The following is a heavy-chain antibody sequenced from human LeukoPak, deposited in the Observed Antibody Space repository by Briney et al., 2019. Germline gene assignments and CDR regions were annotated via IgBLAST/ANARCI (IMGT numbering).Heavy chain of an antibody. CDR2: INHSGST. D-gene: IGHD2-15*01. CDR3: ARGTPIRYCSGGSCPSYYYGMDV. J-gene: IGHJ6*02. CDR1: GGSFSGYY. Sequence: KPSETLSLTCAVYGGSFSGYYWSWIRQPPGKGLEWIGEINHSGSTNYNPSLKSRVTISVDTSKNQFSLKLSSVTAADTAVCYCARGTPIRYCSGGSCPSYYYGMDVWGQGTTVTVSS. V-gene: IGHV4-34*01.